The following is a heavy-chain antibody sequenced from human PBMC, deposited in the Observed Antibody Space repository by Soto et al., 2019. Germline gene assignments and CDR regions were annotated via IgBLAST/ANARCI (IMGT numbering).Heavy chain of an antibody. CDR3: AREAGIVVVAAAIPQRFDY. D-gene: IGHD2-2*01. V-gene: IGHV1-69*01. J-gene: IGHJ4*02. CDR1: GGTFSSYA. CDR2: IIPIFGTA. Sequence: QVQLVQSGAEVKKPGSSVKVSCKASGGTFSSYAVSWVRQAPGQGLEWVGGIIPIFGTANYAQKFQGRVTITADESTSTAYMELSSLRSEDTAVYYCAREAGIVVVAAAIPQRFDYWGKGTLVTVAS.